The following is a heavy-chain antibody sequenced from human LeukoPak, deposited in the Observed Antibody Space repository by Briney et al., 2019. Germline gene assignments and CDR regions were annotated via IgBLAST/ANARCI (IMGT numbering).Heavy chain of an antibody. V-gene: IGHV4-34*01. Sequence: PSETLSLTCAVYGGSFSGYYWSWIRQPPGKGLEWIGEINHSGSTNYNPSLKSRVAISVDTSKNQFSLKLSSVTAADTAVYSCATWSVDTAIPGNYWGQGTLVTVSS. D-gene: IGHD5-18*01. CDR3: ATWSVDTAIPGNY. CDR2: INHSGST. CDR1: GGSFSGYY. J-gene: IGHJ4*02.